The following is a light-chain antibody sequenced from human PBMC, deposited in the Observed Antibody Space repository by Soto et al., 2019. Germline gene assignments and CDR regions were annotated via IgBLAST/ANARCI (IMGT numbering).Light chain of an antibody. V-gene: IGLV4-69*01. CDR1: SGHSSYA. CDR2: LNSDGSH. J-gene: IGLJ2*01. Sequence: QAVVTQSPSASASLGASVKLTCTLSSGHSSYAIAWHQQQPEKGPRYLMKLNSDGSHNKGDGIPDRFSGSSSGAERYLTISTLQSEDEADYYCQTWSTGFSVVFGGGTKVTVL. CDR3: QTWSTGFSVV.